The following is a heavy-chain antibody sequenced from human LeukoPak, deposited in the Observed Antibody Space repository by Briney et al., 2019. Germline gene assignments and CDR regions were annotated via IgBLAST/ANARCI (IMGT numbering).Heavy chain of an antibody. Sequence: SETLSLTCAVYGGSFSGYYWNWIRQPPGKGLEWIGEINHSGSTNYNPSLKSRVTISVDTSKNQFSLKLSSVTAADTAVYYCARGTMVRGTTTYYYGMDVWGKGTTVTVSS. V-gene: IGHV4-34*01. D-gene: IGHD3-10*01. CDR1: GGSFSGYY. J-gene: IGHJ6*04. CDR2: INHSGST. CDR3: ARGTMVRGTTTYYYGMDV.